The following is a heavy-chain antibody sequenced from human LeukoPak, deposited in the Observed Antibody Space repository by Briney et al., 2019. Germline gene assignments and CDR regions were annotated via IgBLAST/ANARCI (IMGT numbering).Heavy chain of an antibody. D-gene: IGHD2-2*01. CDR3: ASRYCSSTSCSLVVDY. CDR2: IYHSGST. J-gene: IGHJ4*02. CDR1: GGSISSYY. V-gene: IGHV4-59*12. Sequence: PSVTLSLTCTVSGGSISSYYWSWIRQPPGKGLEWIGEIYHSGSTNYNPSLKSRVTISVDKSKNQFSLKLSSVTAADTAVYYCASRYCSSTSCSLVVDYWGQGTLVTVSS.